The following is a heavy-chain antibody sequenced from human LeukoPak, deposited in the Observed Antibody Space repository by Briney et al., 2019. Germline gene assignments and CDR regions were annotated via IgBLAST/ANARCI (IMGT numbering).Heavy chain of an antibody. Sequence: LAGGSLTLSCAASGVSLSDSAMNWVRQAPGKGLEWLAHIRSRTKGYATAYAASVTGRFVISRDDVKNMAFLQMTSLETEDTAVYYCIRHVEFQRPYWAQGVQVTVSS. CDR2: IRSRTKGYAT. J-gene: IGHJ4*02. CDR3: IRHVEFQRPY. D-gene: IGHD3-10*01. CDR1: GVSLSDSA. V-gene: IGHV3-73*01.